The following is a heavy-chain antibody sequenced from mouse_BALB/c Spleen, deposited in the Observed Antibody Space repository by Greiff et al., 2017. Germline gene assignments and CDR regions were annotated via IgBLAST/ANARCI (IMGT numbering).Heavy chain of an antibody. CDR3: ARDRGIYYGSSYDAMDY. J-gene: IGHJ4*01. CDR2: INSNGGST. CDR1: GFTFSSYG. Sequence: EVKLMESGGGLVQPGGSLKLSCAASGFTFSSYGMSWVRQTPDKRLELVATINSNGGSTYYPDSVKGRFTISRDNAKNTLYLQMSSLKSEDTAMYYCARDRGIYYGSSYDAMDYWGQGTSVTVSS. V-gene: IGHV5-6-3*01. D-gene: IGHD1-1*01.